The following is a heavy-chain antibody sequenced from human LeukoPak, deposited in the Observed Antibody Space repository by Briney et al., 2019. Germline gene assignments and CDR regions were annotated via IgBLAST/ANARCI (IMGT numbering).Heavy chain of an antibody. CDR3: AIPAKGAYFYYYMDV. V-gene: IGHV1-18*01. Sequence: GASVKVSCKASSYRSPNYGITWVRQAPGHGLEWTGWISTYNGNTQYAQNLQGRVTLTTDSSTNTVYMELRSLTSDDTAVYYCAIPAKGAYFYYYMDVWGEGISVTVSS. J-gene: IGHJ6*03. CDR2: ISTYNGNT. CDR1: SYRSPNYG.